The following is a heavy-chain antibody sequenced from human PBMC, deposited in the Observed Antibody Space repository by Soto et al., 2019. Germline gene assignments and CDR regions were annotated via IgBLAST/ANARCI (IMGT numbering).Heavy chain of an antibody. CDR3: ARWSYLDY. CDR1: GFSFCSYA. CDR2: ISGSDGKT. J-gene: IGHJ4*02. V-gene: IGHV3-23*01. Sequence: GGSLRLSCAASGFSFCSYALSWVRQAPGKGLEWVSTISGSDGKTFYADSVKGRFSISRDTSQNTLYLQMNSLRADDTAIYYCARWSYLDYWGQGTRVTVSS. D-gene: IGHD3-3*01.